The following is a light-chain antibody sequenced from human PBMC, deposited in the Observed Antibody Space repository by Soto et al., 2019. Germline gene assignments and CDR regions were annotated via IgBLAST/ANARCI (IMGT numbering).Light chain of an antibody. Sequence: EIVLTHFPVTFSLARVERATLSCRASQSVGSNYLAWYQQRPGQPPNLLIFGASHRAPDIPDRFSGSGSGTDFTLTIIRLEPEDFAVYYCQQYGTTLWTFGQGTKVDIK. V-gene: IGKV3-20*01. CDR2: GAS. CDR3: QQYGTTLWT. J-gene: IGKJ1*01. CDR1: QSVGSNY.